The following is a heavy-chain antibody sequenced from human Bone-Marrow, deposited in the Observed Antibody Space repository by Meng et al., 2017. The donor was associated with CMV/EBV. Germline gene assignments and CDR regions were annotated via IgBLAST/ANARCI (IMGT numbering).Heavy chain of an antibody. V-gene: IGHV1-18*01. CDR3: ARVPRSPSGDYGMDV. CDR2: ISAYNGNT. CDR1: GYTFTSYG. Sequence: ASVKVSCKASGYTFTSYGISWVRQAPGQGLEWMGWISAYNGNTNYAQKLQGRVTMTTDTSTSTAYMELRSLRSDDTAVYYCARVPRSPSGDYGMDVWGPGTTVTVSS. D-gene: IGHD2-15*01. J-gene: IGHJ6*01.